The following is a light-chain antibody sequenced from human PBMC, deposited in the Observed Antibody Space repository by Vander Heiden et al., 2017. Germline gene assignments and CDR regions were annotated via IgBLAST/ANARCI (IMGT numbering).Light chain of an antibody. CDR1: QSISSY. J-gene: IGKJ3*01. CDR3: PQRYRNLT. V-gene: IGKV1-39*01. CDR2: AAS. Sequence: IQMHQSPSSLSASVEDSITITCRASQSISSYLNWYQQKPGKAPKLLIYAASSLQSGVPSRVSGRGSGTDFTLTISSLQPEEFATDYCPQRYRNLTFGPGTKVDIK.